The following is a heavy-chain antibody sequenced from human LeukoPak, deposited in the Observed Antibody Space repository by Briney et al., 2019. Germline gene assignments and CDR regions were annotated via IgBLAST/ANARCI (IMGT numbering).Heavy chain of an antibody. Sequence: QLGGSLRLSCAASGFSFRTYSMNWVRQTPGQGLEWMSYISTNSDTISYADSVKGRFTISRDNARNSLYLQMNSLRVEDTAIYYCVKGLGYCDRGSCQFDYWGQGALVTVSS. CDR3: VKGLGYCDRGSCQFDY. J-gene: IGHJ4*02. CDR2: ISTNSDTI. D-gene: IGHD2-15*01. V-gene: IGHV3-48*01. CDR1: GFSFRTYS.